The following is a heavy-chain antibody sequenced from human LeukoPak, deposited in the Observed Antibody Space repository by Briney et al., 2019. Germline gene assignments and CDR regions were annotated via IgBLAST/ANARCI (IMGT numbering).Heavy chain of an antibody. CDR3: ASGGEGGGYYYWAYYFDY. CDR2: INHSGST. D-gene: IGHD3-22*01. J-gene: IGHJ4*02. V-gene: IGHV4-34*01. Sequence: GSLRLSCAASGFTFSNHGMNWVRQAPGKGLEWIGEINHSGSTNYNPSLKSRVTISVDTSKNQFSLKLSSVTAADTAVYYCASGGEGGGYYYWAYYFDYWGQGTLVTVSS. CDR1: GFTFSNHG.